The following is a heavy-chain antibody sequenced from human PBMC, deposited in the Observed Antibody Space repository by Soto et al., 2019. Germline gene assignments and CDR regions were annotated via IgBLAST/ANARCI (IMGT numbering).Heavy chain of an antibody. Sequence: ASVKVSCKASGYTFTSYGISWVRQAPGQGLEWMGWISAYNGNTNYAQKLQGRVTMTTDTSTSTAYMELRSLRSDDTAVYYCARSSSEYSSSPGFLVDDYWGQGTLVTVSS. D-gene: IGHD6-6*01. CDR3: ARSSSEYSSSPGFLVDDY. V-gene: IGHV1-18*01. J-gene: IGHJ4*02. CDR2: ISAYNGNT. CDR1: GYTFTSYG.